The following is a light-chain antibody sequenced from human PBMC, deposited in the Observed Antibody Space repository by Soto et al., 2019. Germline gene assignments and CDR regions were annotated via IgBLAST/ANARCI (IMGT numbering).Light chain of an antibody. Sequence: QSALTQPASVSGSPGQSITISCTGTSSDVGGYNYVSWYQEHPGKAPKLMIYDVSNRPSGVSNRFSGSKSGNTASLTIFGLQAEDEADYYCSSYTRSSTLFGGGTKLTVL. CDR1: SSDVGGYNY. V-gene: IGLV2-14*01. CDR3: SSYTRSSTL. CDR2: DVS. J-gene: IGLJ2*01.